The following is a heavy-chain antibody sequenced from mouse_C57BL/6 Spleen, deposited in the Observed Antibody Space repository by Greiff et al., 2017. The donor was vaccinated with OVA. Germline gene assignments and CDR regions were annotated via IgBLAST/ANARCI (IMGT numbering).Heavy chain of an antibody. D-gene: IGHD1-1*01. CDR2: IHPNSGST. V-gene: IGHV1-64*01. J-gene: IGHJ1*03. CDR1: GYTFTSYW. CDR3: ARYGSSYVFDV. Sequence: VQLQQPGAELVKPGASVKLSCKASGYTFTSYWMHWVKQRPGQGLEWIGMIHPNSGSTNYNEKFKSKATLTVDKSSSTAYMQLSSLTSEDSAVYYCARYGSSYVFDVWGTGTTVTVSS.